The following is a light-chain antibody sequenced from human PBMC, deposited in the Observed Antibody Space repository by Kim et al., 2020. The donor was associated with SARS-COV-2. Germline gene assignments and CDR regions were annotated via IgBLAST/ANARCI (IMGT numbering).Light chain of an antibody. V-gene: IGLV3-21*04. CDR1: NIGSKS. Sequence: AAGKTARITCRGNNIGSKSVHGYRQKPGQAPLLVIYYYSDRTSGIPERFSCSNSGNAATLTISRVEAGDEADYYCQVWDSSSDHPVFGGGTKLTVL. CDR3: QVWDSSSDHPV. J-gene: IGLJ2*01. CDR2: YYS.